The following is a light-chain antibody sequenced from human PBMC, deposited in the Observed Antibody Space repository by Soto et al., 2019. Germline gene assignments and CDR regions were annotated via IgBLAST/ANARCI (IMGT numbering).Light chain of an antibody. Sequence: DIQITQSPSSLSASVGDRVTITCRASQGFSNYLAWYQQKPGKVPKFLIYAASTSQSGVPSRFSGSVSGTDVTVTIRSRQPEDVATYYCQKNNSARFTVGPETKVDIK. CDR2: AAS. CDR1: QGFSNY. CDR3: QKNNSARFT. J-gene: IGKJ3*01. V-gene: IGKV1-27*01.